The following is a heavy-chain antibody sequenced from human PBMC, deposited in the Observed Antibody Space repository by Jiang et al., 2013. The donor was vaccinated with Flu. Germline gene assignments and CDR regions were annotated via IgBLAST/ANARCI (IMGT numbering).Heavy chain of an antibody. CDR2: IKSKTDGGTT. D-gene: IGHD4-11*01. Sequence: VQLLESGGGLVKPGGSLRLSCAASGFTFSNAWMSWVRQAPGKGLEWVGRIKSKTDGGTTDYAAPVKGRFTISRDDSKNTLYLQMNSLKTEDTAVYYCTTEYHDDYSIFEGPWGQGTLVTVSS. V-gene: IGHV3-15*01. J-gene: IGHJ5*02. CDR3: TTEYHDDYSIFEGP. CDR1: GFTFSNAW.